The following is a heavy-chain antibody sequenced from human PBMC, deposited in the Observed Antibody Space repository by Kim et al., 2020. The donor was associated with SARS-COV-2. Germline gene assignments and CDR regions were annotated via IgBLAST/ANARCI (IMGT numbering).Heavy chain of an antibody. D-gene: IGHD2-15*01. CDR1: GGSISSGDYY. CDR3: ARDSYCSGGSCYPLY. Sequence: SETLSLTCTVSGGSISSGDYYWSWIRQHPGKGLEWIGFIYDSESTYYNPSLKSRVTISPDTSKNQFSLKLTSVTAADTAMYYCARDSYCSGGSCYPLYWG. V-gene: IGHV4-31*03. CDR2: IYDSEST. J-gene: IGHJ4*01.